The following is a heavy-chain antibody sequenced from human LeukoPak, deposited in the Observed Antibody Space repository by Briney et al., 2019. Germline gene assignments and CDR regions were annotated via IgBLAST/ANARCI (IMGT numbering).Heavy chain of an antibody. Sequence: MASETLSLTCAVYGGSFSGYYWSWIRQPPGKGLEWIGEINHSGSTNYNPSLKSRVTISVDTFKNQFSLKLSSVTAADTAVYYCARGHRLDIVVVPSEGWFDPWGQGTLVTVSS. CDR1: GGSFSGYY. CDR3: ARGHRLDIVVVPSEGWFDP. D-gene: IGHD2-2*03. J-gene: IGHJ5*02. CDR2: INHSGST. V-gene: IGHV4-34*01.